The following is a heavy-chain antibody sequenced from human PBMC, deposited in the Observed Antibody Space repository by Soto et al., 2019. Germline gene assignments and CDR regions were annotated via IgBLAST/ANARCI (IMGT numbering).Heavy chain of an antibody. V-gene: IGHV3-30-3*01. Sequence: QVQLVESGGGVVQPGRSLRLSCAASGFTFSSYAMHWVRQAPGQGLEWVALISYDGSNKYYADSVKGRFTFSRDNSKNTLYLQMNSLRPEDTAVYHCARDQGGTTLYYHGMDVWGQGTTVTVSS. CDR1: GFTFSSYA. CDR2: ISYDGSNK. CDR3: ARDQGGTTLYYHGMDV. J-gene: IGHJ6*02. D-gene: IGHD1-7*01.